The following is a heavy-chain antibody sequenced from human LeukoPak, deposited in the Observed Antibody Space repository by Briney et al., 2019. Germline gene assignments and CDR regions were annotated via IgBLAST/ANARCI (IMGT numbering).Heavy chain of an antibody. CDR1: GGSISGSSYY. J-gene: IGHJ4*02. V-gene: IGHV4-39*07. CDR2: IYYSGST. Sequence: SETLSLTCTVSGGSISGSSYYWGWIRQPPGKGLEWIGSIYYSGSTYYNPSLKSRVTISVDTSKNQFSLKLSSVTAADTAVYYCARAPDGGYSYGLFDYWGQGTLVTVSS. CDR3: ARAPDGGYSYGLFDY. D-gene: IGHD5-18*01.